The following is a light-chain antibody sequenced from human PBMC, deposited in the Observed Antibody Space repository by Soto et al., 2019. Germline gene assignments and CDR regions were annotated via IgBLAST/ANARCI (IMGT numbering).Light chain of an antibody. Sequence: QSALTQPPSASGSPGQSVAISCTGTASDIGGYTFVSWYQQHPGKAPKLLIYDANKRPSGAPDRFSGSKSGNTASLTVSGLQAEDEADYYCSAHGGTNPYVFGTGTKVTVL. CDR3: SAHGGTNPYV. V-gene: IGLV2-8*01. CDR1: ASDIGGYTF. J-gene: IGLJ1*01. CDR2: DAN.